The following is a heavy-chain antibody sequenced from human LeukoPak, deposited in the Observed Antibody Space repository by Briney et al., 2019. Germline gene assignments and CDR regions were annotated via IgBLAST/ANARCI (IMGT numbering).Heavy chain of an antibody. CDR3: ARNYNGMSY. CDR2: ISSSNSNI. Sequence: GGSLRLSCAASGLTFISYSMNWVGQATGKGLEGDASISSSNSNIYYADSVKGRFNICRDNDKNTLYLQMSSLRDDDTAMYYCARNYNGMSYWGQGTLVIVSS. V-gene: IGHV3-21*01. CDR1: GLTFISYS. D-gene: IGHD1-26*01. J-gene: IGHJ4*02.